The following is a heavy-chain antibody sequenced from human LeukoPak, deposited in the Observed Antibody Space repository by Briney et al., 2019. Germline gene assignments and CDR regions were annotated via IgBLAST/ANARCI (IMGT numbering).Heavy chain of an antibody. V-gene: IGHV3-15*01. Sequence: GGSLRLSCAASGFTFTSAWMSWVRQAPGKGLEWVGRIKSKTHGGTTNYAAPVKGRFTISRDDSKNTLYLQMNSLKTEDTAVYYCTTAPSDQFDFWGQGTLVTVPS. CDR3: TTAPSDQFDF. CDR1: GFTFTSAW. CDR2: IKSKTHGGTT. J-gene: IGHJ4*02.